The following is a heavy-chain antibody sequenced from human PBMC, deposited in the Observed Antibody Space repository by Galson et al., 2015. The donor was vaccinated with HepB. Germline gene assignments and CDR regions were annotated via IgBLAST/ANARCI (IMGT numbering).Heavy chain of an antibody. CDR3: ARAPTPGAFTVTTVECWFDP. CDR2: INPSGGST. Sequence: SVKVSCKASGYTFTSYYMHWVRQAPGQGLEWMGIINPSGGSTSYAQKFQGRVTMTRDTSTSTVYMELSSLRSEDTAVYYCARAPTPGAFTVTTVECWFDPWGQGTLVTVSS. D-gene: IGHD4-11*01. J-gene: IGHJ5*02. V-gene: IGHV1-46*01. CDR1: GYTFTSYY.